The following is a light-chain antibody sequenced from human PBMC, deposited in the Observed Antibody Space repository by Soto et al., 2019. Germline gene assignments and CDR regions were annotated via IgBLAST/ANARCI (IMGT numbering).Light chain of an antibody. J-gene: IGKJ3*01. CDR2: GSS. CDR3: QQYGSSPFT. Sequence: EIVLTQSPGTLSLSPGERATLSCRASQSVSSNYIAWYQQKPGQAPRLLISGSSIRATGIPHRFSGSGSGTDFTLTISSLQPEDFAVFYCQQYGSSPFTFGPGTKVDFK. CDR1: QSVSSNY. V-gene: IGKV3-20*01.